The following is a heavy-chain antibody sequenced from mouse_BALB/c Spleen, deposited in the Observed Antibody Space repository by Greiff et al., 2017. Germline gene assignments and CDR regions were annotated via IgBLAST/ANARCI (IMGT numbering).Heavy chain of an antibody. V-gene: IGHV1S127*01. CDR2: IDPSDSET. CDR3: ARGQYGNYELFHYYAMDY. CDR1: GYSFTSYW. Sequence: QVQLQQSGPQLVRPGASVKISCKASGYSFTSYWMHWVKQRPGQGLEWIGMIDPSDSETRLNQKFKDKATLTVDKSSSTAYMQLSSPTSEDSAVYYCARGQYGNYELFHYYAMDYWGQGTSVTVSS. D-gene: IGHD2-1*01. J-gene: IGHJ4*01.